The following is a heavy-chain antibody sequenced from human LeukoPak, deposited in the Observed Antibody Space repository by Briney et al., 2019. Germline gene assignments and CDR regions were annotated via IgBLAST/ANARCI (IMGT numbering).Heavy chain of an antibody. CDR2: INPSGGST. J-gene: IGHJ4*02. D-gene: IGHD3-22*01. CDR1: GYTFTSYY. V-gene: IGHV1-46*01. Sequence: GASVKVSCKASGYTFTSYYMHWVRQAPGQGLEWMGIINPSGGSTSYAQKFQGRVTVTRDTSTSTVYMELSSLRSEDTAVYYCARDSGGYYDSSGYYYLDYWGQGTLVTVSS. CDR3: ARDSGGYYDSSGYYYLDY.